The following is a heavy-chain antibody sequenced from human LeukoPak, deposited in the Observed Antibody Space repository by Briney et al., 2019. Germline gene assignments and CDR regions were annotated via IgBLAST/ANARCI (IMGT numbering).Heavy chain of an antibody. V-gene: IGHV4-59*01. J-gene: IGHJ4*02. Sequence: PSETLSLTCTVSGGSISSYYWSWIRQPPGKGLEWIGYIYYSGSTNYNPSLKSRVTISVDTSKNQFPLKLSSVTAADTAVYYCARRDPVLRYFALWGQGTLVTVSS. CDR2: IYYSGST. CDR3: ARRDPVLRYFAL. D-gene: IGHD3-9*01. CDR1: GGSISSYY.